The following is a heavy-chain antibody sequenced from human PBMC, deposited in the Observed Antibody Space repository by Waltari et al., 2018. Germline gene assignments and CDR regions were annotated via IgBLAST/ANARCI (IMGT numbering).Heavy chain of an antibody. V-gene: IGHV4-38-2*01. J-gene: IGHJ5*02. D-gene: IGHD2-2*03. CDR3: ARQTLGYCTSAACRRLET. CDR1: GYFINTGFF. CDR2: IYHDGTT. Sequence: QVQLQESGPGLVRPSATLSPTCDVSGYFINTGFFLGCIRQPPGKGLEWIGNIYHDGTTYYNPSLKHRLMISLDTSKNQFSLRLNFVDVADTAVYYCARQTLGYCTSAACRRLETWGQGILVTVSS.